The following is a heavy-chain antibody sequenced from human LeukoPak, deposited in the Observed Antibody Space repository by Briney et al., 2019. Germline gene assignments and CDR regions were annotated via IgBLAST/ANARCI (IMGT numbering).Heavy chain of an antibody. Sequence: SETLSLTCAVYGGSFSGYYWSWIRQSPGKGLDWIGEINHSGSTNYNPSLKSRVTISVDTSKNQFSLKLSSVTAADTAVYYCARVVCSSSAEYYYYYYYMDVWGKGTTVTVSS. CDR1: GGSFSGYY. CDR3: ARVVCSSSAEYYYYYYYMDV. CDR2: INHSGST. D-gene: IGHD6-6*01. J-gene: IGHJ6*03. V-gene: IGHV4-34*01.